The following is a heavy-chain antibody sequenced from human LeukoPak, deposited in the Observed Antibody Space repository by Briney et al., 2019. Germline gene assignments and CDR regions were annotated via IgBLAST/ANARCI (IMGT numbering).Heavy chain of an antibody. J-gene: IGHJ4*02. V-gene: IGHV3-13*01. Sequence: GGSLRLSCAASGFTFSSYDMHWVRQATGKGLEWVSAIGTAGDTYYPGSVKGRFTISRDNAKNSLYLQMNSLRVEDTAVYFCARDPAGTIFLDYWGQGTLVTVSS. CDR2: IGTAGDT. CDR3: ARDPAGTIFLDY. D-gene: IGHD6-13*01. CDR1: GFTFSSYD.